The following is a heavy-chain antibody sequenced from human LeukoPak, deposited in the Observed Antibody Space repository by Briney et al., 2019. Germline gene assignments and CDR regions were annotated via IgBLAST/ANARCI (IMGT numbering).Heavy chain of an antibody. D-gene: IGHD3-16*02. Sequence: GGSLRLSCEASGFTFNIYWMSWVRQAPGKGLEWVANIKQDGSEKYYVDSVKGRFTISRDNAKNSLYLQMNSLRAEDTAVYYCARDYRMYYFDYWGQGTLVTVSS. CDR2: IKQDGSEK. CDR3: ARDYRMYYFDY. J-gene: IGHJ4*02. V-gene: IGHV3-7*01. CDR1: GFTFNIYW.